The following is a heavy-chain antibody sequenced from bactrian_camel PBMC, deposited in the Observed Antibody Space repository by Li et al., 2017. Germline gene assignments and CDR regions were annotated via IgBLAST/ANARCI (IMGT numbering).Heavy chain of an antibody. CDR3: AAASVDYGFGMRVPPHY. J-gene: IGHJ4*01. V-gene: IGHV3S53*01. CDR1: RDDFSATAYC. CDR2: IDTDGTT. Sequence: QVQLVESGGGSVQSGGSLRLSCTPSRDDFSATAYCWSWFRQAPAAKQREGVAGIDTDGTTSYAESVKGRFTVSRDNAKSTLYLQLNSLETEDTAVYYCAAASVDYGFGMRVPPHYWGQGTQVTVS. D-gene: IGHD4*01.